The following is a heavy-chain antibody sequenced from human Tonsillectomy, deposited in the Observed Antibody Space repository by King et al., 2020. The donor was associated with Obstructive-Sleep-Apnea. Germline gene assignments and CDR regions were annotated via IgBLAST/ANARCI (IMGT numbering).Heavy chain of an antibody. V-gene: IGHV4-59*01. CDR1: VDSITRYY. J-gene: IGHJ4*02. CDR3: TGGPNFYYFDF. CDR2: IEIRGNA. D-gene: IGHD2/OR15-2a*01. Sequence: VQLQESGPGLVKPSDTLSLTCTVSVDSITRYYWNWIRQSPLKGFDRIWYIEIRGNANYNSFLKSRVTMSLDTSKSQFSLKMTSVTAADTAKYYCTGGPNFYYFDFWAQGPLVTVSS.